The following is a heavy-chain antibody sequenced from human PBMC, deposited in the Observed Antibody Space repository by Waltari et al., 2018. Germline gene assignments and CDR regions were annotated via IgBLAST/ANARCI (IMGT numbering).Heavy chain of an antibody. CDR2: IYHSGST. Sequence: QVQLQESGPGLVKPSETLSLTCAVSGYSISSGYYWGWIRQPPGKGLEWIGSIYHSGSTYYNPSLKSRVTISVDTSKNQFSLKLSSVTAADTAVYYCASIKTPLMDNHGSGSYRTDYWGQGTLVTVSS. CDR3: ASIKTPLMDNHGSGSYRTDY. V-gene: IGHV4-38-2*01. J-gene: IGHJ4*02. CDR1: GYSISSGYY. D-gene: IGHD3-10*01.